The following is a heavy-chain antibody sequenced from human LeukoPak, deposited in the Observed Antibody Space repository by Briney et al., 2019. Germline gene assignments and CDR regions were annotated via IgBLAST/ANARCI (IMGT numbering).Heavy chain of an antibody. V-gene: IGHV4-59*01. CDR1: GGSISSYY. Sequence: PSETLSLTCTVSGGSISSYYWSWIRQPPGKGLEWIGYIYYSGSTNYNPSLKSRVTISVDTSKNQFSLKLSSATAADTAVYYCARGASHLSPWGQGTLVTVSS. J-gene: IGHJ5*02. CDR2: IYYSGST. D-gene: IGHD2-2*01. CDR3: ARGASHLSP.